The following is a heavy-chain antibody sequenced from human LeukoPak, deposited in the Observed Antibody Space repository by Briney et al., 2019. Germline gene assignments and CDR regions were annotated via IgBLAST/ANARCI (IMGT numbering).Heavy chain of an antibody. Sequence: SETLYLTCTVSGGSISSYYWSWIRQPPGKGLEWIGYIYYSGSTNYNPSLKSRVTISVDTSKNQFSLKLSSVTAADTAVYYCARTSGIAADFDYWGQGTLVTVSS. V-gene: IGHV4-59*01. J-gene: IGHJ4*02. CDR2: IYYSGST. CDR3: ARTSGIAADFDY. CDR1: GGSISSYY. D-gene: IGHD6-13*01.